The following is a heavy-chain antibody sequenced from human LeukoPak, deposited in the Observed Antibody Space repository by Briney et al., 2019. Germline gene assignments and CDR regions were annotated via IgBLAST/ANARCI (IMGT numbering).Heavy chain of an antibody. CDR2: ISDKGVST. CDR3: VGDGRDGYNKYFHH. V-gene: IGHV3-64D*06. D-gene: IGHD5-24*01. J-gene: IGHJ1*01. Sequence: GGSLRLSCSGSGXSFSSYAMHWVRQAPGKGLQYVSVISDKGVSTSYADSVKGRFTITRDNSKNTVYLQMSSLRAEDTAVYYCVGDGRDGYNKYFHHWGQGTLVTVSS. CDR1: GXSFSSYA.